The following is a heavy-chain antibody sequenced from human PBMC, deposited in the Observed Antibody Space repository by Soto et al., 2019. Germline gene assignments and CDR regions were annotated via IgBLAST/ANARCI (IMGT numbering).Heavy chain of an antibody. D-gene: IGHD1-1*01. CDR1: GGSISPYY. V-gene: IGHV4-59*08. J-gene: IGHJ3*02. Sequence: QVQLQESGPGLVKPSETLSLTCTVSGGSISPYYWSWIRQPPGKGLEWIGNVYYSGSPTYNPSLKSRVTISVDTSKKQFSLKLWSVTAADTAVYYCVTNTTRDALDIWGQGTMVTVSS. CDR3: VTNTTRDALDI. CDR2: VYYSGSP.